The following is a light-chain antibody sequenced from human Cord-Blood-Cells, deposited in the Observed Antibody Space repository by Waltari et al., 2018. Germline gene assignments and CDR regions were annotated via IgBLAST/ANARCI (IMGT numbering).Light chain of an antibody. CDR1: QSISSW. CDR2: KAS. J-gene: IGKJ1*01. CDR3: QQYNSYWT. V-gene: IGKV1-5*03. Sequence: DIQMPQYPSTLSASVGDRVTITCRASQSISSWLAWYQQKPGKAPKLLIYKASSLESGVPSRFSGSGSGTEFTLTISSLQPDDFATYYCQQYNSYWTFGQGTKVEIK.